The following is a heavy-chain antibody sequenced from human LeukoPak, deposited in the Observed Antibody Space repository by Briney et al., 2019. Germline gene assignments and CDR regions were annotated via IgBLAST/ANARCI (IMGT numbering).Heavy chain of an antibody. D-gene: IGHD3-10*01. CDR3: ARVASGSSYRPFDC. Sequence: PGGSLRLSCAASGFTFTSYWMGWVRQAPGNGPEWVASIKEDESEKNYVDSVKGRFTISRDSAKNALYLQMNSLRAEDTAVYYCARVASGSSYRPFDCWGQGTLVTVSS. J-gene: IGHJ4*02. CDR1: GFTFTSYW. CDR2: IKEDESEK. V-gene: IGHV3-7*01.